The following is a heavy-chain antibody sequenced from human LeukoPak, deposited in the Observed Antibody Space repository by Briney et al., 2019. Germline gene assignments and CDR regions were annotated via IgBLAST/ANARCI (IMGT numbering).Heavy chain of an antibody. CDR1: GGSISSSSYY. Sequence: SETLSLTCTVSGGSISSSSYYWGWIRQPPGKGLEWIGSIYYSGSTYYNPSLKSRVTISVDTSKNQFSLKLSSVTAADTAVYYCARSNGDGKYSYGLYYFDYWGQGTLVTVSS. CDR3: ARSNGDGKYSYGLYYFDY. J-gene: IGHJ4*02. V-gene: IGHV4-39*07. D-gene: IGHD5-18*01. CDR2: IYYSGST.